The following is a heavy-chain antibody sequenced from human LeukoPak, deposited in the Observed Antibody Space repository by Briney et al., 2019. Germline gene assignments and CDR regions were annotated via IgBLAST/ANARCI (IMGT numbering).Heavy chain of an antibody. CDR1: GGSFSGYY. CDR2: INHSGST. D-gene: IGHD6-13*01. J-gene: IGHJ4*02. V-gene: IGHV4-34*01. CDR3: ARYGASAAAGAFDY. Sequence: PSETLSLTCAVYGGSFSGYYWSWIRQPPGKGLEWIGEINHSGSTNYNPSLKSRVTISVDTSKNQFSLKLSSVTAADTAVYYCARYGASAAAGAFDYWGQGTLVTVSS.